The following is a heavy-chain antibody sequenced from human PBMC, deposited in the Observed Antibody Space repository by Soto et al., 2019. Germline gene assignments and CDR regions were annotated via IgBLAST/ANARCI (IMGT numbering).Heavy chain of an antibody. V-gene: IGHV3-21*06. Sequence: EVQLVESGGGLVKPGGSLRLSCAASGFTFTRYSMNWVRQAPGKGLEWVSSISSTTHYIYYADSMRGRFTISRDNAKNAVYLEMNSLRAEDTAVYYCARESEDLTSNFDYWGQGTLVNVSS. CDR2: ISSTTHYI. J-gene: IGHJ4*02. CDR3: ARESEDLTSNFDY. CDR1: GFTFTRYS.